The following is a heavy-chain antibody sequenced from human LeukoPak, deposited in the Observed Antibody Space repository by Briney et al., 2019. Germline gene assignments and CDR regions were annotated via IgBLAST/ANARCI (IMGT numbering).Heavy chain of an antibody. D-gene: IGHD4-17*01. V-gene: IGHV1-46*01. J-gene: IGHJ4*02. Sequence: ASVKVSCKASGYTFTGYYMHWVRQAPGQGLEWMGIINPNGGSTSYAQKFQGRITMTRDTSTSTVYMELSSLRSEDTAVYYCATFDDYADGIDDYWGQGTLVTVSS. CDR1: GYTFTGYY. CDR2: INPNGGST. CDR3: ATFDDYADGIDDY.